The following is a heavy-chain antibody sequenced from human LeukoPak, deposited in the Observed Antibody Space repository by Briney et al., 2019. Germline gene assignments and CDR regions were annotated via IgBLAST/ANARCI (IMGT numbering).Heavy chain of an antibody. V-gene: IGHV5-51*01. J-gene: IGHJ3*01. Sequence: GESLKISCKGSGYNFSRYWIGWVRQMPGKGLEWMGIIYGADSDTRYSPSFQGHITMSVDKSISTAHLQWSSLKASDTAIYYCARQRREGGGESGAFDLWGQGTMVTVSS. CDR3: ARQRREGGGESGAFDL. D-gene: IGHD3-16*01. CDR1: GYNFSRYW. CDR2: IYGADSDT.